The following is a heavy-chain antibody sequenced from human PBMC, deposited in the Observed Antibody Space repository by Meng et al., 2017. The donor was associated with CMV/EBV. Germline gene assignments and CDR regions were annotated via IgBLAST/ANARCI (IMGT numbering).Heavy chain of an antibody. CDR1: GGTFSSYT. CDR2: IIPILGIA. J-gene: IGHJ6*02. V-gene: IGHV1-69*02. CDR3: ATRSTAMVPNPIYYGMDV. D-gene: IGHD5-18*01. Sequence: SVKVSCKASGGTFSSYTISWVRQALGQGLEWMGRIIPILGIANYAQKFQGRVTITADKSTSTAYMELSSLRSEDTAVYYCATRSTAMVPNPIYYGMDVWGQGTTVTVSS.